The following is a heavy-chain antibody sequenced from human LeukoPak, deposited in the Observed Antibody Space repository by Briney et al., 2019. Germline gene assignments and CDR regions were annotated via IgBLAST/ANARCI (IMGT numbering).Heavy chain of an antibody. J-gene: IGHJ4*02. D-gene: IGHD1-26*01. CDR3: VRIRGLGLFDY. Sequence: SQNLSLTSAISGDSVSNNRASWGWIRQSPSRGLEWLGRTYYRSQWFDDYAPSLRSRITINPDTSKNQFSLQLISVTPEDTAVYYCVRIRGLGLFDYWGQGTLVTVSS. CDR2: TYYRSQWFD. V-gene: IGHV6-1*01. CDR1: GDSVSNNRAS.